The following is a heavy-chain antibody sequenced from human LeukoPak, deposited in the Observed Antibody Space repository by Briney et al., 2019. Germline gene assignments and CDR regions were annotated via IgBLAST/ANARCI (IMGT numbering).Heavy chain of an antibody. D-gene: IGHD3-22*01. J-gene: IGHJ4*02. Sequence: ASVKVSCKASGGTFSSYAISWVRQAPGQGLEWMGGIIPIFGTVNYAQKFQGRVTITADESTSTAYMELSSLRSEDTAVYYCARETIGYYDSSGYFEGFDYWGQGTLVTVSS. CDR1: GGTFSSYA. V-gene: IGHV1-69*13. CDR2: IIPIFGTV. CDR3: ARETIGYYDSSGYFEGFDY.